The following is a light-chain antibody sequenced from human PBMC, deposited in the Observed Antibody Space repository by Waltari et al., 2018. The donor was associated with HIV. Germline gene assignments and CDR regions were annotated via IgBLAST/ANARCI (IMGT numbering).Light chain of an antibody. CDR3: SSYAGSNNYV. CDR2: EVM. Sequence: QSALTQPPSASGSPGQSVTISCTGTSSDVGGYNYVSWYQQHPGKAPKLIIYEVMKRPSGVPDRFSGSKSGNTASLTVSGLQAEDEADYYCSSYAGSNNYVFGTGTKVTVL. CDR1: SSDVGGYNY. V-gene: IGLV2-8*01. J-gene: IGLJ1*01.